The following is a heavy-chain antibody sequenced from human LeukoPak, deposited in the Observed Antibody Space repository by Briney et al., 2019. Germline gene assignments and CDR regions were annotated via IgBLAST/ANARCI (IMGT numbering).Heavy chain of an antibody. CDR3: ARSGGYCGSYGRY. V-gene: IGHV1-18*01. CDR1: GYTFTRYG. J-gene: IGHJ4*02. D-gene: IGHD1-26*01. Sequence: ASVKVSCKASGYTFTRYGISWVRQAPGHGLEWRGWISGYNDNTNYAHKLQGRATMTTGTSTSTAYLDLTSLRADDTAVYYCARSGGYCGSYGRYWGQGTLVTVSS. CDR2: ISGYNDNT.